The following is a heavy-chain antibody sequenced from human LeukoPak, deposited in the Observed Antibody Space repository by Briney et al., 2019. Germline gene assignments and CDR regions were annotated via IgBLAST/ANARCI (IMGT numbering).Heavy chain of an antibody. CDR1: GFTFSSCW. CDR2: INSDGSAT. CDR3: VKDLGIWFGELLPNFDY. V-gene: IGHV3-74*01. J-gene: IGHJ4*02. D-gene: IGHD3-10*01. Sequence: PGGSLRLSCAASGFTFSSCWMHWVRQAPGKGLVWVSRINSDGSATNYADSVKGRFSISRDNAKKTLYLQMSSLRAEDTAVYYCVKDLGIWFGELLPNFDYWGQGTLVTVSS.